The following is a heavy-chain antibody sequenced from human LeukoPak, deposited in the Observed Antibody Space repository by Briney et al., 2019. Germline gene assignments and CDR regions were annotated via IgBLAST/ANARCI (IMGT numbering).Heavy chain of an antibody. CDR2: ISGSGGST. J-gene: IGHJ1*01. Sequence: SGGSLRLSCAASGFTFSSYAMSWVRQAPGKGLEWVSAISGSGGSTYYAGSVKGRFTISRDNSKNTLYLQMNSLRAEDTAVYYCAKASIAVAGSVYFQHWGQGTLVTVSS. V-gene: IGHV3-23*01. D-gene: IGHD6-19*01. CDR3: AKASIAVAGSVYFQH. CDR1: GFTFSSYA.